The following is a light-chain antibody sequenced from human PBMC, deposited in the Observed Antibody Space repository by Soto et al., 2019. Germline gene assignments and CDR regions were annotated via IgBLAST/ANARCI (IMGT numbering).Light chain of an antibody. CDR1: QSVNNRY. CDR3: QQYGSSPPIT. CDR2: GAS. J-gene: IGKJ4*01. Sequence: EIVLTQSPGTLSLSPGERATLSCRASQSVNNRYLAWYQQKAGQAPRLLIYGASSRATGSPDRFSGSGSGTEFTLTISRLEPEDFAVYYCQQYGSSPPITFGGGTKVEIK. V-gene: IGKV3-20*01.